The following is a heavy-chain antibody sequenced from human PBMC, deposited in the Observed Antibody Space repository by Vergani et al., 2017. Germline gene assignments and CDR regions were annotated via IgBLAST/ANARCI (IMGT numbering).Heavy chain of an antibody. V-gene: IGHV3-30*04. CDR3: RGEMDV. CDR1: GFIFQNYT. Sequence: VQLVGSGGGLVQPGRSLRLSCATYGFIFQNYTMHWVRQAPGKGLEWVALISNDGRHTYYADSVRGRFSISGDNSKNTLYLQMNSLRTEDTANYYCRGEMDVWGKGTTVTVSS. J-gene: IGHJ6*04. CDR2: ISNDGRHT.